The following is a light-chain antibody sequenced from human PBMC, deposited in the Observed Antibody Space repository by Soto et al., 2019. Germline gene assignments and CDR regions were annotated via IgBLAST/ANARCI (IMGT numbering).Light chain of an antibody. CDR1: SSDIGGYNS. CDR2: EVR. CDR3: SSYTSSVAHV. J-gene: IGLJ1*01. Sequence: QSALTQPASVSGSPGQSITISCTGTSSDIGGYNSVSWYQQYPGKAPKLMIYEVRNRPSGISNRFSGSKSGNTASLTISGLQAEDEADYYCSSYTSSVAHVFGTGTKGTVL. V-gene: IGLV2-14*01.